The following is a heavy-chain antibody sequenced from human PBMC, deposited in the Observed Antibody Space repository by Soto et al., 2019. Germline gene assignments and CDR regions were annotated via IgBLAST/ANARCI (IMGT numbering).Heavy chain of an antibody. J-gene: IGHJ4*02. CDR1: GFTFDDYA. CDR2: ISWNSGSI. D-gene: IGHD5-18*01. Sequence: DVQLVESGGGLVQPGRSLRLSCAASGFTFDDYAMHWVRQAPGKGLEWVSGISWNSGSIGYADSVKGRFTISRDNAKNSLYLQMNSLRAEDTALYYCAKVGQQGYWGQGTLVTVSS. CDR3: AKVGQQGY. V-gene: IGHV3-9*01.